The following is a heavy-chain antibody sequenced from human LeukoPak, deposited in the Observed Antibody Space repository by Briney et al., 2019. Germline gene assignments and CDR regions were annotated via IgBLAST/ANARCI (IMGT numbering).Heavy chain of an antibody. CDR3: AKDFHISY. J-gene: IGHJ4*01. Sequence: GGSLRLSCAASGFPFGSSAMTWVRQAPGKGLEWVSFINGRGSDTYYGGSVTGRFTISRDNSKNTVSLQMNSLRAEDTAIYYCAKDFHISYWGQGTLVTVSS. D-gene: IGHD3-10*01. V-gene: IGHV3-23*01. CDR2: INGRGSDT. CDR1: GFPFGSSA.